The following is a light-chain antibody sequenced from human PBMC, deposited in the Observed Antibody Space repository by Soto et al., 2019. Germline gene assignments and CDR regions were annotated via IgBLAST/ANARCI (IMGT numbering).Light chain of an antibody. J-gene: IGKJ5*01. CDR2: GAS. CDR3: QQYDNWPPIT. CDR1: QSVSSN. Sequence: VVMTQSPDTLSVSPGERAALSCRPSQSVSSNLAWYQQKPGQAPRLLIYGASARATGIPARFSGGGSGTEFTLTISSLQSEDFGVYYCQQYDNWPPITFGQGTRLEI. V-gene: IGKV3-15*01.